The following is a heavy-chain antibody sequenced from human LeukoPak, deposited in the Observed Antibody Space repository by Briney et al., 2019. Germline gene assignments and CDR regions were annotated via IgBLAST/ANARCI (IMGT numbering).Heavy chain of an antibody. J-gene: IGHJ6*02. CDR3: ARGLVSDILTGYSPYPYYYYGMDV. V-gene: IGHV1-69*04. CDR1: GGTFSSSA. D-gene: IGHD3-9*01. CDR2: IIPILGIA. Sequence: GASVKVSCKASGGTFSSSAISWVRQAPGQGLEWMGRIIPILGIANYAQKLQGRVTITADKSTSTAYMELSSLRSKDTAVYYCARGLVSDILTGYSPYPYYYYGMDVWGQGTTVTVSS.